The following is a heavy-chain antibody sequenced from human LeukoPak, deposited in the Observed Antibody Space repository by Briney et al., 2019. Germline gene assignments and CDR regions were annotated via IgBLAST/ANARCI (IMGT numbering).Heavy chain of an antibody. CDR3: ARGQGTVTTH. J-gene: IGHJ4*02. D-gene: IGHD4-17*01. Sequence: SETLSLTCAVSGGSFSGYYWTWIRQPPGRGLEWIGEINHSGSANYNPSLKSRVTISLDTSKNQFSLKLSSVTAADTAVYYCARGQGTVTTHWGQGTLVTVSS. V-gene: IGHV4-34*01. CDR1: GGSFSGYY. CDR2: INHSGSA.